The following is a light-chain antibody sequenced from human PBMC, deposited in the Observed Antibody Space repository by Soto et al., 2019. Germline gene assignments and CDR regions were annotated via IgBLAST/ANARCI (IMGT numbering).Light chain of an antibody. J-gene: IGLJ1*01. CDR2: EVS. Sequence: QSALTQPASVSGSPGQSITISCTGTSSDVGYYNYVSWYQQHPGKAPKLMIYEVSNRPSGVSNRFSGSKSGNTASLTISGLQAEDEAEYYCSSYTTSSTPYVFGTGTKLTVL. CDR3: SSYTTSSTPYV. V-gene: IGLV2-14*01. CDR1: SSDVGYYNY.